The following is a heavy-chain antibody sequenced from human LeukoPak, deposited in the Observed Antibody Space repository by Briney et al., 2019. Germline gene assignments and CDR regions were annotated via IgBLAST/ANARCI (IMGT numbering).Heavy chain of an antibody. CDR2: IRRRSYGGTP. CDR1: GFTFSDFA. V-gene: IGHV3-49*04. D-gene: IGHD3-3*01. J-gene: IGHJ4*02. CDR3: SRDSHGDDVFDY. Sequence: PGGSLRLSCKVSGFTFSDFAMTWVRQAPGMGLVWVGFIRRRSYGGTPGYDASVKGRFTISIDDSRHIAFLQMDSLKTEDTGIYYCSRDSHGDDVFDYWGQGAVVTVSS.